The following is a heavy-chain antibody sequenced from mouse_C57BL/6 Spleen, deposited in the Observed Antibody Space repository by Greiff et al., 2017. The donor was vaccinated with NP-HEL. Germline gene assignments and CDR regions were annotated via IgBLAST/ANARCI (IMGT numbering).Heavy chain of an antibody. Sequence: QVQLQQPGAELVRPGSSVKLSCKASGYTFTSYWMDWVKQRPGQGLEWIGNIYPSDSETHYTQKFKDKATLTVDKSSSTAYMQLSSLTSEDSAVYYCARTLARYAMDYWGQGTSVTVSS. CDR3: ARTLARYAMDY. CDR1: GYTFTSYW. V-gene: IGHV1-61*01. D-gene: IGHD6-1*01. J-gene: IGHJ4*01. CDR2: IYPSDSET.